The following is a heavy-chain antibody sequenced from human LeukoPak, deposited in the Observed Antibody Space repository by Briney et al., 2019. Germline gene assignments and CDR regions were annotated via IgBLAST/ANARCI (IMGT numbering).Heavy chain of an antibody. CDR2: ISSNGGST. D-gene: IGHD1-26*01. J-gene: IGHJ4*02. CDR1: GFTFSSYA. CDR3: ATNSGSPGGY. Sequence: PGGSLRLSCAASGFTFSSYAMHWVRQAPGKGLEYVSAISSNGGSTYYANSVKGRFTISRDNSKNTLYLQMNSLRAEDTAMYYCATNSGSPGGYWGQGTLVTVSS. V-gene: IGHV3-64*01.